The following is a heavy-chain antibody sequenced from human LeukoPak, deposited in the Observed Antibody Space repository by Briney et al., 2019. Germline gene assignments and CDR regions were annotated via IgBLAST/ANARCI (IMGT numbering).Heavy chain of an antibody. J-gene: IGHJ4*02. Sequence: SETLSLTCTVSSGSISNSNFYWGWIRQPPGKGLEWIGSIFYSGSTDYNPSLKSRVTISVDTSKNQFSLKLSSVTAADTAVYYCARGLSTMIVGDWGQGTLVTVSS. D-gene: IGHD3-22*01. CDR1: SGSISNSNFY. CDR2: IFYSGST. CDR3: ARGLSTMIVGD. V-gene: IGHV4-39*07.